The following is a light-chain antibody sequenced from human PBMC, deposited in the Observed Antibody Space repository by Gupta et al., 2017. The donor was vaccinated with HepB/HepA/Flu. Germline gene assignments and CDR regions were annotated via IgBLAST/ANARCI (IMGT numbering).Light chain of an antibody. CDR3: GTWDSSLSAVV. CDR2: ENN. CDR1: SSNIVNNY. Sequence: QSVLTQPPSVSAAPGQKLTISCSGSSSNIVNNYVSWYQQHPGTAPKLLIYENNKRPSGIPDRFSGSKAGTSATLGITGLQTGEEADYYCGTWDSSLSAVVFGGGTKLTVL. V-gene: IGLV1-51*02. J-gene: IGLJ2*01.